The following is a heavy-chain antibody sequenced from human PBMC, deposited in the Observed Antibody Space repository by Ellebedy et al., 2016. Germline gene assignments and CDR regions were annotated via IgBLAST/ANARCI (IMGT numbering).Heavy chain of an antibody. D-gene: IGHD3-22*01. CDR3: AGQYYETSGYLYLDY. Sequence: SETLSLTXTVSGGSISSSSYYWGWIRQPPGKGLEWIGSIYYSGSTYYNPSLKSRVTISVDTSKNQFSLKLSSVTAADTAVYYCAGQYYETSGYLYLDYWGQGSLVTVSS. CDR2: IYYSGST. CDR1: GGSISSSSYY. V-gene: IGHV4-39*07. J-gene: IGHJ4*02.